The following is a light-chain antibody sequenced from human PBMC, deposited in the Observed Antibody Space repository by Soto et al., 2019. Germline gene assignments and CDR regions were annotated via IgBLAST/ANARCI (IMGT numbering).Light chain of an antibody. J-gene: IGKJ5*01. V-gene: IGKV4-1*01. CDR2: WAS. CDR1: QSVLYRSNNKNY. CDR3: QQYYSAPPYT. Sequence: DILMTQSQDSLAVSLGERATINCKSSQSVLYRSNNKNYLAWYQQNPGQPPKLLIYWASTRESGVPDRFSGSGSGTDFTLTISSLQAEDVAVYYCQQYYSAPPYTFGQGTRLEVK.